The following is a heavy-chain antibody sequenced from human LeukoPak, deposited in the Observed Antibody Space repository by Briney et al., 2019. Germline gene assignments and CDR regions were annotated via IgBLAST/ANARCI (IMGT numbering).Heavy chain of an antibody. V-gene: IGHV1-2*02. CDR2: INPNSGGT. CDR1: GYTFTGYY. D-gene: IGHD6-25*01. Sequence: ASVKVSCKASGYTFTGYYMHWVRQAPGQGLEWMGWINPNSGGTDYAQKFQGRVTMTRDTSISTAYMELSRLRSDDTAVYYFARAATPLGWIDPSGEGTLLTLSS. J-gene: IGHJ5*02. CDR3: ARAATPLGWIDP.